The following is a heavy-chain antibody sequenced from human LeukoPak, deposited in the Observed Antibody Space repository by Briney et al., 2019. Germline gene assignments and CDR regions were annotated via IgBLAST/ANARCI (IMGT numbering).Heavy chain of an antibody. CDR1: GPTFSSYA. J-gene: IGHJ4*02. CDR2: ISGSGGST. CDR3: AKTGGRGYYFDY. D-gene: IGHD7-27*01. V-gene: IGHV3-23*01. Sequence: GRSLRLSCAASGPTFSSYAMSWVRQAPGKGLEWVSAISGSGGSTYYADSVKGRFTISRDNPKNRLYLQMNSMRAEDTAVYYCAKTGGRGYYFDYWGQGTLVTVSS.